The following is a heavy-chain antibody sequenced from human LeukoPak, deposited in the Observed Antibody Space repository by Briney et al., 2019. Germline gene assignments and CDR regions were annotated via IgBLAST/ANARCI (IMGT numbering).Heavy chain of an antibody. J-gene: IGHJ6*02. V-gene: IGHV3-13*01. CDR1: GFTFSSYD. CDR3: ARGSYGDSTYHGMDV. D-gene: IGHD4-17*01. Sequence: PGGSLRLSCAASGFTFSSYDMHWVRHATGKGLEWVSAIGTAGDTYYPGSVKGRFTISRENAKNSLYLQMNSLRAGDTAVYYCARGSYGDSTYHGMDVWGQGTTVTVSS. CDR2: IGTAGDT.